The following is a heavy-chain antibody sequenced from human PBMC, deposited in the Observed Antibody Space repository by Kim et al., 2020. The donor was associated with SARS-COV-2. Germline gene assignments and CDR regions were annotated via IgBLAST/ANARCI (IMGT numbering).Heavy chain of an antibody. V-gene: IGHV4-59*01. D-gene: IGHD5-12*01. CDR1: GGSISSYY. CDR2: IYYSGST. J-gene: IGHJ2*01. CDR3: ARDPRGWLQPTAYWYFDL. Sequence: SEPLSLTCTVSGGSISSYYWSWIRQPPGKGLEWIGYIYYSGSTNYNPSLKSRVTISVDTSKNQFSLKLSSVTAADTAVYYCARDPRGWLQPTAYWYFDLWGRGTLVTVSS.